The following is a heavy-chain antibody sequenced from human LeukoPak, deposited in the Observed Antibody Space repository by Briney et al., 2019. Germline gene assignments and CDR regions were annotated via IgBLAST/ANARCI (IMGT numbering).Heavy chain of an antibody. V-gene: IGHV4-61*02. CDR1: GGSISSGSYY. CDR3: AREATEYYFDY. Sequence: PSETLSLTCTVSGGSISSGSYYWSWIRQPAGKELEWIGRIYTTGSTNYSPSLKSRVTISADTSKNQFSLKLSSVTAADTAVYYCAREATEYYFDYWGQGTLVTVSS. D-gene: IGHD3-10*01. CDR2: IYTTGST. J-gene: IGHJ4*02.